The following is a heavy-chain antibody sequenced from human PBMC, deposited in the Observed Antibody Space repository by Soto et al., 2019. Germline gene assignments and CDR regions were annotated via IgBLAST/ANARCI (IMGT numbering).Heavy chain of an antibody. CDR1: GYTFTSYA. Sequence: GASSEGSCKASGYTFTSYAMHWVRQAPGQRLEWMGWINAGNGNTKYSQKFQGRVTITRDTSASTAYMELSSLRSEDTAVYYCARGADWIYGMDVWGQGTTVTVSS. V-gene: IGHV1-3*01. CDR2: INAGNGNT. D-gene: IGHD1-1*01. CDR3: ARGADWIYGMDV. J-gene: IGHJ6*02.